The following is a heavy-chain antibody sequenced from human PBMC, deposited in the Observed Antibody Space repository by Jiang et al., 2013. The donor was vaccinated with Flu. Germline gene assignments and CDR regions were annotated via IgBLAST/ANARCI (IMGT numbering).Heavy chain of an antibody. D-gene: IGHD3-10*01. CDR3: ARDTRPYGSGSYYFLEDWFDP. CDR1: GGTFSSYA. Sequence: GAEVKKPGSSVKVSCKASGGTFSSYAISWVRQAPGQGLEWMGRIIPILGIANYAQKFQGRVTITADKSTSTAYMELRSLRSDDTAVYYCARDTRPYGSGSYYFLEDWFDPWGQGTLVTVSS. V-gene: IGHV1-69*04. CDR2: IIPILGIA. J-gene: IGHJ5*02.